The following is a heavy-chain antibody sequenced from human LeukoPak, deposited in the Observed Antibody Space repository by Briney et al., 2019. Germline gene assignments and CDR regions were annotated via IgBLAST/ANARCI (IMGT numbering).Heavy chain of an antibody. CDR1: GFSISHGYY. V-gene: IGHV4-38-2*02. CDR2: IYHSGST. CDR3: ARPRSGYGGWFDP. J-gene: IGHJ5*02. D-gene: IGHD5-12*01. Sequence: SETLSLTCTVSGFSISHGYYWGWVRQSPGKGLEWIGSIYHSGSTDYNPSLKSRVTMSVDTSKNQFSLKLNSVTAADTAVYYCARPRSGYGGWFDPWGQGTLVTVSS.